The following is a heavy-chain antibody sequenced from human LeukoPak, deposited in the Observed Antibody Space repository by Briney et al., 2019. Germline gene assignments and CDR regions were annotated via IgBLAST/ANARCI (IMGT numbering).Heavy chain of an antibody. D-gene: IGHD2-2*02. V-gene: IGHV3-23*01. CDR1: GFMFRDAA. Sequence: WESLRLSCAASGFMFRDAAMTWVRQAPGKGLEWVSLIGFSGLNTYYADSVKGRFTISRDNSKNALYLQMNSLRAEDTAVYYCARDSCSSTSCYTVYGMDVWGQGTTVTVSS. CDR2: IGFSGLNT. J-gene: IGHJ6*02. CDR3: ARDSCSSTSCYTVYGMDV.